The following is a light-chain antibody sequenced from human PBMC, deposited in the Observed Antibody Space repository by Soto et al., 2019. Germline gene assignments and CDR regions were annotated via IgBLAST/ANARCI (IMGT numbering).Light chain of an antibody. J-gene: IGKJ2*01. Sequence: DIQMTQSPSTLSASVGDRVTITCRASQSISSWLAWYQQKPGKAPKLLIYDASSLESGVPSRFSGSAAGTEFTLTISSLQPDDFATYSCQQYNSYLYTFGQGTKLEIK. CDR2: DAS. CDR3: QQYNSYLYT. V-gene: IGKV1-5*01. CDR1: QSISSW.